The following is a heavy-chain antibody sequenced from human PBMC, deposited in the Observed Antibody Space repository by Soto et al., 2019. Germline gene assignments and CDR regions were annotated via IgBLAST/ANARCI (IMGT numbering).Heavy chain of an antibody. J-gene: IGHJ6*02. V-gene: IGHV4-31*03. CDR1: GGPITNY. CDR3: ARVNLDYVTGMDV. D-gene: IGHD4-17*01. Sequence: QVQLQESGPGLVKPSQTLSLTCTVSGGPITNYWSWIRQHPGKGLEWIGYIYDSGSTYYNPSLKGRVTMSLDTSKNQLSLKLTSVTAADTAVYYCARVNLDYVTGMDVWGQGTTVTVSS. CDR2: IYDSGST.